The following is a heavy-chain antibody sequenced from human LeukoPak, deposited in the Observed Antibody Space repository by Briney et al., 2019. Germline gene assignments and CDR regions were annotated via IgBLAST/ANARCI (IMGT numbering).Heavy chain of an antibody. Sequence: GGSLRLSCVASGFTFSDYYMSWVRQPPGKGLEWVANIKQDGSEKYYVDSVKGRFTISRDNAKNSLFLQMNSLRAEDTAVYYCAREYNWMDFDYWGQGTLVTVSS. D-gene: IGHD1-1*01. CDR1: GFTFSDYY. V-gene: IGHV3-7*01. CDR2: IKQDGSEK. CDR3: AREYNWMDFDY. J-gene: IGHJ4*02.